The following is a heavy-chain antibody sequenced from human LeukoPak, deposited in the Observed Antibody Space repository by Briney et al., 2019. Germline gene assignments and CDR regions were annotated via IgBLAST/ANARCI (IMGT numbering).Heavy chain of an antibody. CDR1: GFTFSSYG. J-gene: IGHJ4*02. CDR3: ARGDLMGATDY. CDR2: IWYDGSNK. D-gene: IGHD1-26*01. Sequence: PGGSLRLSCAAPGFTFSSYGTHWVRQAPGKGLEWVAVIWYDGSNKYYAESVKGRFTISRDNSKNTLYLQMTDLRAEDTAVYFCARGDLMGATDYWGQGTLVTVSS. V-gene: IGHV3-33*08.